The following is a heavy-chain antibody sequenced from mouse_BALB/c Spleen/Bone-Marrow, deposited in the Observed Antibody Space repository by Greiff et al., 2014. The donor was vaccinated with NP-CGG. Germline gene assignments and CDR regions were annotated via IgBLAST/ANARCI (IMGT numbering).Heavy chain of an antibody. Sequence: VQLKESGPELMKPGASVEISCKASGYSFTSYYMHWVKQSHGKSLEWIGYIDPFNGGTSYNQKFKGKATLTVDKSSSTAYMHLSSLTSEDSAVYYCAPLSRYFDVWGAGTTVTVSS. J-gene: IGHJ1*02. CDR2: IDPFNGGT. CDR3: APLSRYFDV. D-gene: IGHD6-2*01. V-gene: IGHV1S135*01. CDR1: GYSFTSYY.